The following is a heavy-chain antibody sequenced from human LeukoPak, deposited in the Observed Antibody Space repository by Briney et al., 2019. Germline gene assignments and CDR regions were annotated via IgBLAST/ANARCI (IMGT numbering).Heavy chain of an antibody. CDR2: ISSNGGTT. J-gene: IGHJ3*02. Sequence: GGSLRLSCAASGFTLSPYTMHWVRQAPGKGLEYVSAISSNGGTTFYANSVKGRFTISRGNSKNTLYLQMGSLRAEDMAVYYCARPYGSGWYFAFDIWGQGTMVTVSS. V-gene: IGHV3-64*01. D-gene: IGHD6-19*01. CDR3: ARPYGSGWYFAFDI. CDR1: GFTLSPYT.